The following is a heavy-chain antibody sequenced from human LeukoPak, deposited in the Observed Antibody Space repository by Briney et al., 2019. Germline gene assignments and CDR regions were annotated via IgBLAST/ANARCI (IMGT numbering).Heavy chain of an antibody. D-gene: IGHD3-22*01. V-gene: IGHV4-59*01. CDR3: ARGADSSGYYSIFYFDY. CDR1: GGSISSYY. J-gene: IGHJ4*02. Sequence: SETLSLTCTVSGGSISSYYWNWIRQPPGKGLEWIGYFYYSGSTNYNPSLKSRVTKSVDTSKNQFSLKLSSVTAADTAVYYCARGADSSGYYSIFYFDYWGQGTLVTVSS. CDR2: FYYSGST.